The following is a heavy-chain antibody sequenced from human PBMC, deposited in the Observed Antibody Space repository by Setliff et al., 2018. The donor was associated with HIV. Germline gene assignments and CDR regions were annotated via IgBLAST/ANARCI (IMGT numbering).Heavy chain of an antibody. CDR2: ISGYNGNT. CDR3: ARGPKYIIPTSNWFVS. D-gene: IGHD1-26*01. Sequence: ASVKVSCKASGYTFTSYGISWVRQAPGQGLEWMGWISGYNGNTNYAQKLQGRVTMTTDTSTKTAYMEVRSLRSDDTAVYYCARGPKYIIPTSNWFVSWGQGTPVTVSS. CDR1: GYTFTSYG. J-gene: IGHJ5*01. V-gene: IGHV1-18*01.